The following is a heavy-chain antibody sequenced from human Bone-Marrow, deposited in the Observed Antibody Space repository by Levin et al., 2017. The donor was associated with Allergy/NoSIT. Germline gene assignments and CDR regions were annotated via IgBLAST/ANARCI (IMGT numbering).Heavy chain of an antibody. CDR3: ARNIPVTDLGF. J-gene: IGHJ4*02. D-gene: IGHD1-14*01. CDR2: IYSGGDT. Sequence: PWGSLRLSCSSSGLPVRNHYMSWVRQAPGKGLEWVALIYSGGDTYYADSVKGRFTISRDSSKNTLYLQMNSLRTEDTAVYHCARNIPVTDLGFWGRGTLVTVSS. V-gene: IGHV3-53*01. CDR1: GLPVRNHY.